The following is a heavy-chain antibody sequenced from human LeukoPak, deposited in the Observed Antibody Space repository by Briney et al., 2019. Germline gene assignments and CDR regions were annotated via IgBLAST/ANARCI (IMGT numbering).Heavy chain of an antibody. CDR2: INWNGGST. V-gene: IGHV3-20*04. Sequence: GGSLRLSCAASGFTFDDYGMSWVRQAPGKGLEWVSGINWNGGSTGYADSVKGRFTISRDNAKNSLYLQMNSLRAEDTALYYCARVGASVKYYYYYYMDVWGKGTTVTVSS. D-gene: IGHD1-26*01. CDR1: GFTFDDYG. CDR3: ARVGASVKYYYYYYMDV. J-gene: IGHJ6*03.